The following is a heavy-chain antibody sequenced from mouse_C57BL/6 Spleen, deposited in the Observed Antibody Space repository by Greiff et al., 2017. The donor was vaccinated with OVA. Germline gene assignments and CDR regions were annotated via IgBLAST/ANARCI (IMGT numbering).Heavy chain of an antibody. CDR3: ARARPATVTAMDY. CDR1: GYTFTSYW. Sequence: QVQLKESGAELVKPGASVKLSCKASGYTFTSYWMHWVKQRPGQGLEWIGMIHPNSGSTNYNEKFKSKATLTVDKSSSTAYMQLSSLTSEDSAVYYCARARPATVTAMDYWGQGTSVTVSS. J-gene: IGHJ4*01. CDR2: IHPNSGST. V-gene: IGHV1-64*01. D-gene: IGHD2-10*01.